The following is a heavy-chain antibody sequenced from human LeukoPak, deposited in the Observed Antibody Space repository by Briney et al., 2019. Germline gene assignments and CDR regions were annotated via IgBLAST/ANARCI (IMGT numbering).Heavy chain of an antibody. CDR3: ARARNYDFWSGYYYYMDV. D-gene: IGHD3-3*01. J-gene: IGHJ6*03. CDR1: GGSISSYY. V-gene: IGHV4-59*12. CDR2: IYYSGST. Sequence: PSETLSLTCTVSGGSISSYYWSWIRQPPGKGLECIGYIYYSGSTNYNPSLKSRVTISVKTSKNQFSLKLSSVTAADTAVYYCARARNYDFWSGYYYYMDVWGKGTTVTVSS.